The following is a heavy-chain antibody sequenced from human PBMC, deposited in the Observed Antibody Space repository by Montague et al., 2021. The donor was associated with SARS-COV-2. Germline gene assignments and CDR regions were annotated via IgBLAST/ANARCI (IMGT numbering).Heavy chain of an antibody. V-gene: IGHV4-39*01. J-gene: IGHJ3*01. D-gene: IGHD5-18*01. Sequence: ETLSLTCTVSGGSISNSIYYWGWIRQPPGKGLEWIGSIYYTGSTYYNPSLKSRVTISMNTPNNQFFLKLTSVTAADTAVYYCARPGRGYSYGLDAFEVWGQGTMVTVSS. CDR1: GGSISNSIYY. CDR2: IYYTGST. CDR3: ARPGRGYSYGLDAFEV.